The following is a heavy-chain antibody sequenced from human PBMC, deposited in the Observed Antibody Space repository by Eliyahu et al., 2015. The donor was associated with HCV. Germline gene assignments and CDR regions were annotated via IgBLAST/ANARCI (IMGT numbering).Heavy chain of an antibody. J-gene: IGHJ5*02. CDR2: IYWNDDK. CDR1: GFSLSTSGVV. Sequence: QITLKESGPTLVKPTQTLTLTCTFSGFSLSTSGVVVGWIRQPPGKALEWLALIYWNDDKRYSPSLKSRLTITKDTSKNQVVLTMTNMDPVDTATYYCAHSGVVVAATANWFDPWGQGTLVTVSS. CDR3: AHSGVVVAATANWFDP. D-gene: IGHD2-15*01. V-gene: IGHV2-5*01.